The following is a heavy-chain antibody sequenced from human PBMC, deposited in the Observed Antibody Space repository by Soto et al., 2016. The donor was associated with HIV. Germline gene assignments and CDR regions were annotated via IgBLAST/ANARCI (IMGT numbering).Heavy chain of an antibody. CDR2: ISGSGGST. Sequence: EVQLLESGGGLVQPGGSLRLSCAASGFTFSSYAMSWVRQAPGKGLEWVSAISGSGGSTYYADSVKGRFTISRDNSKNTLYLQMNSLRAEDTAVYYCAPADLGELSYYNWFDPWGQGTLVTVSS. D-gene: IGHD3-16*02. J-gene: IGHJ5*02. V-gene: IGHV3-23*01. CDR1: GFTFSSYA. CDR3: APADLGELSYYNWFDP.